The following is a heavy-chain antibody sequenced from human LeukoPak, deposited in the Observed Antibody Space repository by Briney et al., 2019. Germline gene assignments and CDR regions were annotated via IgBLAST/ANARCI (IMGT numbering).Heavy chain of an antibody. CDR2: IYYSGST. CDR1: GGSISSYY. CDR3: ARVHRPTGYYFDY. Sequence: SETLSLTCTVSGGSISSYYWSWIRQPPGKGLEWIGYIYYSGSTNYNPSLKSRVTISVDTSKNQFSLKLSSVTAADTAVYYCARVHRPTGYYFDYWGQGTLVTVSS. V-gene: IGHV4-59*01. D-gene: IGHD4-17*01. J-gene: IGHJ4*02.